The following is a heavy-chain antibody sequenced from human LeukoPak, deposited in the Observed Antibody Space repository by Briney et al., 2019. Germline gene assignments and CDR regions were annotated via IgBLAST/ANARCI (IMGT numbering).Heavy chain of an antibody. D-gene: IGHD3-16*01. CDR2: IRDDGSEK. Sequence: GSLRLSCAVSGFTLSGVGMHWVRQAPGKGLGWVGGIRDDGSEKMCADTVKGRVTISRDKYKNTIYMQMNSLRDEDTAVYYCAKDWGTSSLYLVNWGQGTLVTVSS. J-gene: IGHJ4*02. CDR3: AKDWGTSSLYLVN. CDR1: GFTLSGVG. V-gene: IGHV3-30*02.